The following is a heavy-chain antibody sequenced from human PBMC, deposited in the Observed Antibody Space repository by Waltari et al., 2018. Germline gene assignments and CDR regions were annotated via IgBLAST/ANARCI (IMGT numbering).Heavy chain of an antibody. CDR1: GYTFTNYW. J-gene: IGHJ6*03. Sequence: EVQLVQSGAEVRKPGESLKISCKGSGYTFTNYWIAWVRQMPGKGLEWMGVIYPDDFHTKYIPSFQGQVTISVDKSSNTAYLQWRSLKASDTAMYYCARRTRSAGPIFYYYIDVWGKGTTVTVSS. D-gene: IGHD6-13*01. CDR3: ARRTRSAGPIFYYYIDV. CDR2: IYPDDFHT. V-gene: IGHV5-51*01.